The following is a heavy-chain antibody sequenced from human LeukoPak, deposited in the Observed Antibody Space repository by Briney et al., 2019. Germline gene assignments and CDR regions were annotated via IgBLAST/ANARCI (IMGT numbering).Heavy chain of an antibody. D-gene: IGHD2-15*01. CDR1: GFTFSSYA. CDR3: AISWRGVVVAATGAFDI. V-gene: IGHV1-24*01. J-gene: IGHJ3*02. Sequence: PGGSLRLSCAASGFTFSSYAMHWVRQAPGKGLEWMGGFDPEDGETIYAQKFQGRVTMTEDTSTDTAYMELSSLRSEDTAVYYCAISWRGVVVAATGAFDIWGQGTMVTVSS. CDR2: FDPEDGET.